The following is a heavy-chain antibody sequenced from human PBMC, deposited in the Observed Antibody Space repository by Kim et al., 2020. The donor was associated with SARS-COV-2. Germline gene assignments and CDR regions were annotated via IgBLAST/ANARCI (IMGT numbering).Heavy chain of an antibody. J-gene: IGHJ4*02. V-gene: IGHV3-7*01. D-gene: IGHD3-10*02. Sequence: GGSLRLSCAASGFTFNSFSMTWVRQAPEKGLEWVANIDRDGREKFYVDSVKGRFTISRDNAKNSVYLQMNSLRGDDTAVYYCARGKRTMYDWGQGTLVT. CDR3: ARGKRTMYD. CDR2: IDRDGREK. CDR1: GFTFNSFS.